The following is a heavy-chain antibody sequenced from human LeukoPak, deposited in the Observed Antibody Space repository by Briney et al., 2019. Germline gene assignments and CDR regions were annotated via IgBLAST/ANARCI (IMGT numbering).Heavy chain of an antibody. CDR3: AKDPGVAAAGTHFDY. CDR2: ISGSGGST. Sequence: GGSLRLSCAASGFTFNKFAMSWVRQAPGKGLEWVSAISGSGGSTYYADSVKGRFTISRDNSKNTLYLQMNSLGAEDTAVYYCAKDPGVAAAGTHFDYWGQGTLVTVSS. J-gene: IGHJ4*02. V-gene: IGHV3-23*01. CDR1: GFTFNKFA. D-gene: IGHD6-13*01.